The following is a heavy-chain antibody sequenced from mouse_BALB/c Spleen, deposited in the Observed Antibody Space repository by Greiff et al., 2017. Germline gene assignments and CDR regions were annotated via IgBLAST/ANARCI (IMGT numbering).Heavy chain of an antibody. D-gene: IGHD2-3*01. CDR1: GYTFTDYN. Sequence: EVQLVESGPELVKPGASVKISCKASGYTFTDYNMHWVKQSHGKSLEWIGYIYPYNGGTGYNQKFKSKATLTVDNSSSTAYMELRSLTSEDSAVYYCARWLLGFAYWGQGTLVTVSA. CDR3: ARWLLGFAY. CDR2: IYPYNGGT. J-gene: IGHJ3*01. V-gene: IGHV1S29*02.